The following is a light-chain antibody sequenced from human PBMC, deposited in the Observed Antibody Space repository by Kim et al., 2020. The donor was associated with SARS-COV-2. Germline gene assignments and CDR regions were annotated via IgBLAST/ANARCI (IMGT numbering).Light chain of an antibody. V-gene: IGLV1-51*01. CDR1: SSNIGNNY. CDR2: AND. CDR3: GTWDSSLSGV. Sequence: PGQRVNISCSGTSSNIGNNYVSWYQQLPGTAPKLLIYANDKRSSGIPDRFSGSKSGASATLVITGLQTGDEADYYCGTWDSSLSGVFGGGTKLTVL. J-gene: IGLJ3*02.